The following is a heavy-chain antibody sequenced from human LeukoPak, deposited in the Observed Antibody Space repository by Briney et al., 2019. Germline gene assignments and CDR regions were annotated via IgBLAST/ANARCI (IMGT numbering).Heavy chain of an antibody. V-gene: IGHV3-7*01. CDR1: GFTFSSYW. CDR2: IKQDGSEK. D-gene: IGHD2-15*01. CDR3: ARSYVVVAANFDY. J-gene: IGHJ4*02. Sequence: GGSLRLSCAASGFTFSSYWMSWVRQAPGEGLEWVANIKQDGSEKYYVDSVKGRFTISRDNAKNSLYLQMNSLRAEDTAVYYCARSYVVVAANFDYWGQGTLVTVSS.